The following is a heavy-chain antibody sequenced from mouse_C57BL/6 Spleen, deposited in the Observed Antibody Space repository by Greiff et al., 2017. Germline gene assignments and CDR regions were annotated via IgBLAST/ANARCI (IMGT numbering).Heavy chain of an antibody. J-gene: IGHJ1*03. CDR1: GFTFSSYA. CDR2: IISGGGNI. V-gene: IGHV5-9-1*02. D-gene: IGHD1-1*02. Sequence: DVMLLQPGEGLVKPGGSLKLSCAASGFTFSSYAMSWVRQTPEQGLEWVADIISGGGNINYAETVKGQVTISIDNAGNTLYLQMSSLKSEDTAMYYCTREDGSYVWYFDVWGTGTTVTVSS. CDR3: TREDGSYVWYFDV.